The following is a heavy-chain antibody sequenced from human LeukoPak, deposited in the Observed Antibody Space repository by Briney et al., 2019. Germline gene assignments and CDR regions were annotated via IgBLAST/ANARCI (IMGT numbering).Heavy chain of an antibody. J-gene: IGHJ3*02. CDR3: ARGAFGAFDI. D-gene: IGHD1-26*01. CDR1: GLTFSSYW. CDR2: INSDGSSI. Sequence: GGSLRLSCAASGLTFSSYWMEWVRQAPGKGLVWVSGINSDGSSISCADSVKGRFTISRDNAKNTLHLQMNSLRAEDTAVFYCARGAFGAFDIWGQGTMVTVSS. V-gene: IGHV3-74*01.